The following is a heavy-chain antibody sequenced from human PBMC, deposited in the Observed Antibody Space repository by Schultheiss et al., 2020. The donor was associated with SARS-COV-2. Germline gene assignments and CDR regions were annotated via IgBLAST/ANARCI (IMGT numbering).Heavy chain of an antibody. CDR1: GFTFSSYS. J-gene: IGHJ2*01. D-gene: IGHD4-11*01. CDR2: INSDGSST. V-gene: IGHV3-74*01. CDR3: VRRKATVTTPTYWYSDL. Sequence: GGSLRLSCAASGFTFSSYSMNWVRQAPGKGLVWVSRINSDGSSTSYADSVKGRFTISRDNAKSTLYLQMNSLRAEDTAVYYCVRRKATVTTPTYWYSDLWGRGTLVTVSS.